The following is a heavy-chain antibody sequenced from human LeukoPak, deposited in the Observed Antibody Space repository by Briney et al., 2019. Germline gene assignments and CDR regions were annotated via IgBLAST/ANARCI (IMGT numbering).Heavy chain of an antibody. V-gene: IGHV3-7*01. Sequence: PGGSLRLSCAASGFTFSSYWMSWVRQAPGRGLEWVANIKQDGSEKYYVDSVKGQFTISRDNAKNSLYLQMNSLRAEDTAVYYCARGADILTGYSDYWGQGTLVTVSS. CDR3: ARGADILTGYSDY. D-gene: IGHD3-9*01. J-gene: IGHJ4*02. CDR2: IKQDGSEK. CDR1: GFTFSSYW.